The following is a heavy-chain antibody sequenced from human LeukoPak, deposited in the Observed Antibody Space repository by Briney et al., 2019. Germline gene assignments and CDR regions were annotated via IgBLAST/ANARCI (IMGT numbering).Heavy chain of an antibody. D-gene: IGHD3-22*01. CDR1: GYTFTGYY. V-gene: IGHV1-2*02. CDR2: INPNSGGT. Sequence: GASVKVSCKASGYTFTGYYMHWVRQAPGQGLEWMGWINPNSGGTNYAQKFQGRVTMTRDTSISTAYMELIRLRSDDTDVYYCARDHDCYDSSGNTLVSWGQGTLVTVSS. J-gene: IGHJ4*02. CDR3: ARDHDCYDSSGNTLVS.